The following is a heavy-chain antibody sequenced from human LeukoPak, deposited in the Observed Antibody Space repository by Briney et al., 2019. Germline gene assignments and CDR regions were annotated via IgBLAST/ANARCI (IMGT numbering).Heavy chain of an antibody. Sequence: GGSLRLSCAASGFTFSSYAMSWVRQAPGQGLEWVSAISGSGGSTYYADPVKGRFTISRDNSKNTLYLQMTSLRAEDTAVYYCAKERDSSGWSLYFDYWGQGTLVTVSS. CDR3: AKERDSSGWSLYFDY. J-gene: IGHJ4*02. CDR2: ISGSGGST. D-gene: IGHD6-19*01. CDR1: GFTFSSYA. V-gene: IGHV3-23*01.